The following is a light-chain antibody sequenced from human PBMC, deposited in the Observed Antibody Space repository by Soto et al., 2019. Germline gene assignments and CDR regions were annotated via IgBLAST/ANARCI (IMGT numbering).Light chain of an antibody. CDR3: QKYNRAPYT. CDR2: AAS. J-gene: IGKJ2*01. Sequence: DIQMTQSPSSLSASVGDRVTITCRASQGISNYLAWYQQKPGKVPKLLIYAASTLQSGVPSRCSGSGSGTDFTLTISRLQPEDVATYYCQKYNRAPYTCGQRTKLQI. CDR1: QGISNY. V-gene: IGKV1-27*01.